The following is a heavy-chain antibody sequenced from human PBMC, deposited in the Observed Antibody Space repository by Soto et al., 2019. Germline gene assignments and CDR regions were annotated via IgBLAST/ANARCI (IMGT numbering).Heavy chain of an antibody. Sequence: KPGGSLRLSCAASGFTFSDYYMSWIRQAPGKGLEWVSYISSGGFITYYADSVKGRFTTSWDKAKNSLYLQMNTLSANDTAVYYCATGVVPATKWGYYSYGLDVWGQGTTVTVSS. V-gene: IGHV3-11*01. CDR1: GFTFSDYY. CDR2: ISSGGFIT. D-gene: IGHD2-2*01. CDR3: ATGVVPATKWGYYSYGLDV. J-gene: IGHJ6*02.